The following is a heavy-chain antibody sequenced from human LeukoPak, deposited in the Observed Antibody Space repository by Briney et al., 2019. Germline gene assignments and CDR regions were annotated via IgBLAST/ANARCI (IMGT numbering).Heavy chain of an antibody. V-gene: IGHV4-59*08. D-gene: IGHD4-17*01. CDR2: IYYSGST. J-gene: IGHJ6*02. CDR3: ARRATYGDYADGMDV. CDR1: GGSFSSYS. Sequence: SETLSLTCPVSGGSFSSYSRSWIRQPPGKGLEWVGYIYYSGSTNYNPTLNTRVTISVDTSKNQFSLKLSSVTAVDTAVYYCARRATYGDYADGMDVWGQGTTVTVSS.